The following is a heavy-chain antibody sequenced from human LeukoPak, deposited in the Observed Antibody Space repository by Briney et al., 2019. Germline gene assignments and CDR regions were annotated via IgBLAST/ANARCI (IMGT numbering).Heavy chain of an antibody. CDR2: FDPEDGET. J-gene: IGHJ3*02. V-gene: IGHV1-24*01. CDR1: GYTLTELS. CDR3: ATSRPHYDSSGYYYAEYAFDI. Sequence: ASVKVTCKVSGYTLTELSMHWVRQAPGKGLEWMGGFDPEDGETIYAQKFQGRVTMTEDTSTDTAYMELSSLRSEDTAVYYCATSRPHYDSSGYYYAEYAFDIWGQGTMVTVSS. D-gene: IGHD3-22*01.